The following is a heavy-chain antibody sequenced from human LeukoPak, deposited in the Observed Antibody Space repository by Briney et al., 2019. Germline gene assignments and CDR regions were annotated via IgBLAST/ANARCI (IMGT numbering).Heavy chain of an antibody. V-gene: IGHV3-20*04. CDR2: INWNGGST. J-gene: IGHJ4*02. Sequence: GGSLRLSCAASGFTFDDYGMSWVRQAPGKGLEWVSGINWNGGSTGYADSVKGRFTISRDNSKNTLYLQMNSLRAEDTAVYYCARGGGSGWYFDYWGQGTLVTVSS. D-gene: IGHD6-19*01. CDR1: GFTFDDYG. CDR3: ARGGGSGWYFDY.